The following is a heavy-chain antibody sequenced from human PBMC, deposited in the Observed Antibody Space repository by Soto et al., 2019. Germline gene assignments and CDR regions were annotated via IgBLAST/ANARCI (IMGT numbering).Heavy chain of an antibody. CDR2: ISGSGGST. D-gene: IGHD3-3*01. CDR3: AKGRGPHYDFWSGYLYDY. CDR1: GFTFSSYA. V-gene: IGHV3-23*01. Sequence: EVQLLESGGGLVQPGGSLRLSCVASGFTFSSYAMSWVRQAPGKGLEWVSAISGSGGSTYYADSVKGRFTFSRDNSKNTLYLQMNSLRAEDMAVYYCAKGRGPHYDFWSGYLYDYWGQGTLVTVSS. J-gene: IGHJ4*02.